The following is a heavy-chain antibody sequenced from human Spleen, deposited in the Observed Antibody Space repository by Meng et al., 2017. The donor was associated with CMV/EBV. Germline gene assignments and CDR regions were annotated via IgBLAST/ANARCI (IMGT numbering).Heavy chain of an antibody. D-gene: IGHD3-22*01. CDR1: GGSFSGYY. CDR2: INHSGST. Sequence: SETLSLTCAVYGGSFSGYYWSWIRQPPGKGLEWIGEINHSGSTNYNPSLKSRVTISVDTSKNQFSLKLSSVTAAYTAVYYCARDGYYYDSSGLDYWGQGTLVTVSS. CDR3: ARDGYYYDSSGLDY. V-gene: IGHV4-34*01. J-gene: IGHJ4*02.